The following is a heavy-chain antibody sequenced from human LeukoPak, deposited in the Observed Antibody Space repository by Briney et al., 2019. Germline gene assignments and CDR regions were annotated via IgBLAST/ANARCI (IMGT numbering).Heavy chain of an antibody. D-gene: IGHD5-18*01. V-gene: IGHV3-23*01. CDR1: GFTFSSYA. Sequence: GGSLRLSCAASGFTFSSYAMSWVRQAPGKGLEWVSAISGSGGSTYYADSVKGRFTISRDNSKNTLYLQMNSLRAEDTAVYYCAKGSRPGYSYGPREYYYYMDVWGKGTTVTVSS. CDR2: ISGSGGST. CDR3: AKGSRPGYSYGPREYYYYMDV. J-gene: IGHJ6*03.